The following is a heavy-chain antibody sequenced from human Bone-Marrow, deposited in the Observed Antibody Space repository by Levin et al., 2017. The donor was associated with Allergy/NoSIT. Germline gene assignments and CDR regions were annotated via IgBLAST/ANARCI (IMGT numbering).Heavy chain of an antibody. CDR1: GYTFTAHY. V-gene: IGHV1-2*02. J-gene: IGHJ3*01. D-gene: IGHD5-18*01. CDR2: INPNSDGT. CDR3: AREGNVDSTMVNAFDV. Sequence: GASVKVSCKASGYTFTAHYIHWVRQAPGQGLEWMGWINPNSDGTKFAQKFHGRVTMTRDTSVSTAYLELSSLRSDDTAVYYCAREGNVDSTMVNAFDVWGQGTMLTISS.